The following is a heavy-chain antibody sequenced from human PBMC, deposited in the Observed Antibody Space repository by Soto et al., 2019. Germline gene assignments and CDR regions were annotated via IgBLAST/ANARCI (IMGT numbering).Heavy chain of an antibody. CDR2: IYYSGST. Sequence: PSETMSLTCSVAGGSSSSYYWSWIRQPPGKGLEWIGYIYYSGSTNYNPSLKSRVTISIDTSKNQFSLKLSSVTAADTAVYYCARVGGSDGSDMWGQGTMVTVSS. V-gene: IGHV4-59*01. CDR3: ARVGGSDGSDM. J-gene: IGHJ3*02. CDR1: GGSSSSYY. D-gene: IGHD3-10*01.